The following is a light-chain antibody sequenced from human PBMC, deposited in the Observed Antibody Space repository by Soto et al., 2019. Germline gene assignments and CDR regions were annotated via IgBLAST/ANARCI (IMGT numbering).Light chain of an antibody. V-gene: IGKV3-11*01. Sequence: EIGMTLSPATLSVSPGERATLSCRASQSVSSYLAWYQQKPGQAPRLLIYDASNRATGIPARFSGSGSGTDFTLTINSLEPEDSAVYYCQQRSNWPSITFGQGTRLEIK. J-gene: IGKJ5*01. CDR1: QSVSSY. CDR3: QQRSNWPSIT. CDR2: DAS.